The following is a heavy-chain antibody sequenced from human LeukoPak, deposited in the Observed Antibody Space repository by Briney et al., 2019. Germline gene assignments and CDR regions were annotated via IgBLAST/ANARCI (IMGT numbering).Heavy chain of an antibody. Sequence: PSETLSLTCTVSGGSISSSSYYWGWIRQPPGKGLEWIGSIYYSGSTYYNPSLKSRVTISVDTSKNQFSLKLSSVTDADTAVYYCARPGVGATPHYYYYGMDVWGQGTTVTVSS. D-gene: IGHD1-26*01. V-gene: IGHV4-39*01. CDR1: GGSISSSSYY. J-gene: IGHJ6*02. CDR2: IYYSGST. CDR3: ARPGVGATPHYYYYGMDV.